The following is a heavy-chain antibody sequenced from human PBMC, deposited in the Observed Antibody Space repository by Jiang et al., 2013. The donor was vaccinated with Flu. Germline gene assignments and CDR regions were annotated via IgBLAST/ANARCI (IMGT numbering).Heavy chain of an antibody. D-gene: IGHD2-2*01. CDR1: GDSVSSNSAA. J-gene: IGHJ4*02. Sequence: QTLSLTCAISGDSVSSNSAAWNWIRQSPSRGLEWLGRTYYRSKWYNDYAVSVKSRITINPDTSKNQFSLQLNSVTPEDTAVYYCARDLGVVVPAAISLDYWGQGTLVTVSS. CDR2: TYYRSKWYN. CDR3: ARDLGVVVPAAISLDY. V-gene: IGHV6-1*01.